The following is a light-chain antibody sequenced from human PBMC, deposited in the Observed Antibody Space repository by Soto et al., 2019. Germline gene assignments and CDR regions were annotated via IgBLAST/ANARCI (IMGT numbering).Light chain of an antibody. V-gene: IGLV2-8*01. J-gene: IGLJ2*01. CDR1: STDVGAYNY. Sequence: QSALTQPPSASGSPGQSVTISCTGTSTDVGAYNYVSWYQQHPGKAPKLMIYAVSKRPSGVPDRFSGSKSGNTAFLTVSGLQADYEADYYCSSYVGNNNLVFGGGTKLTVL. CDR3: SSYVGNNNLV. CDR2: AVS.